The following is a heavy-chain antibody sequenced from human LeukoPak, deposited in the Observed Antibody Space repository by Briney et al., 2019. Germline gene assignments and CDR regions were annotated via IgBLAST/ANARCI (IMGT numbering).Heavy chain of an antibody. CDR1: GFTFSNYG. V-gene: IGHV3-30*02. CDR2: VRYDESTK. J-gene: IGHJ4*02. D-gene: IGHD3-22*01. CDR3: AKRDYYDSSGYYPFGY. Sequence: GGSLRLSCAASGFTFSNYGMHWVRQAPGKGLEWVAFVRYDESTKFYADSVKGRFTISRDNSKNTLYLQMNSLRAEDTAVYYCAKRDYYDSSGYYPFGYWGQGTLVTVSS.